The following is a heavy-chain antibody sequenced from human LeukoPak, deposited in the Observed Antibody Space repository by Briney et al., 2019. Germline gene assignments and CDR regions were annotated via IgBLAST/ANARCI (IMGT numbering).Heavy chain of an antibody. D-gene: IGHD2-15*01. V-gene: IGHV4-4*02. CDR1: GGSIINSNW. J-gene: IGHJ4*02. Sequence: PSRTLSLTCAVSGGSIINSNWWSWVRQPPGKGLEWIGEIDHSGSTSYNPSLKSRVTISVDTSKNQFSLKLSSVTAADTAVYYCARMRYCSGGSCYSRPLNLDYWGQGTLVTVSS. CDR2: IDHSGST. CDR3: ARMRYCSGGSCYSRPLNLDY.